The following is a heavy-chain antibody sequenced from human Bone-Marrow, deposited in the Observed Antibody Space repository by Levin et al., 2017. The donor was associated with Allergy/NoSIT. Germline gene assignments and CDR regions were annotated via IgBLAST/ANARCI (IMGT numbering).Heavy chain of an antibody. CDR1: GFTFSTDS. J-gene: IGHJ4*02. V-gene: IGHV3-48*01. D-gene: IGHD6-13*01. Sequence: GGSLRLSCAASGFTFSTDSMTWVRQAPGKGLEWVSYIGRSDNSIYADSVKGRFTMSRDNAENSLYLQMSSLRAEDTAVYYCAGDSGIAAADDYWGQGTLVTVSS. CDR2: IGRSDNSI. CDR3: AGDSGIAAADDY.